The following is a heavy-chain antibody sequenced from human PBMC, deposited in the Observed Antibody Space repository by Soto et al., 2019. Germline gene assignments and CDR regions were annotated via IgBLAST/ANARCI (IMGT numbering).Heavy chain of an antibody. J-gene: IGHJ6*02. D-gene: IGHD2-2*01. CDR1: GYTFTGYY. CDR3: ARERYQVISDGMDV. Sequence: GASVKVSCKASGYTFTGYYVHWVREAPGQGLEWMGWINPETGGTSYAQKFQGRVALSRDTSINTAYLELSRLRFDDAAVYFCARERYQVISDGMDVWGQGTTVTVSS. CDR2: INPETGGT. V-gene: IGHV1-2*02.